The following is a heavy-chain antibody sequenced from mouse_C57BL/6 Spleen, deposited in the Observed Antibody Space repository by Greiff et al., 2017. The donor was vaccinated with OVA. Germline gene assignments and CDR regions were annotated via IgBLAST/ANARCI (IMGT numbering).Heavy chain of an antibody. J-gene: IGHJ2*01. V-gene: IGHV1-54*01. CDR3: ARDDGYHYIDY. CDR1: GYAFTNYL. Sequence: VQLQQSGAELVRPGTSVKVSCKASGYAFTNYLIEWVKQRPGQGLEWIGVINPGSGGTNYNEKFKGKATLTADKSSSTAYMQLSSLTSEDSAVYFCARDDGYHYIDYWGQGTTLTVSS. D-gene: IGHD2-3*01. CDR2: INPGSGGT.